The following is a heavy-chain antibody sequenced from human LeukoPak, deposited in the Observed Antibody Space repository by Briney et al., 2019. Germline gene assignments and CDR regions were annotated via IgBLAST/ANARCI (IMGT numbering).Heavy chain of an antibody. CDR2: ISSSSYI. CDR1: GFTFSSYS. Sequence: GGSLRLSCAASGFTFSSYSMNWVRQAPGKGLEWVSSISSSSYIYYADSVKGRFTISRDNAKNSLYLQMNSLRAEDTAVYYCARNLAQHRGRVRYFYYGDRGPGVTVS. CDR3: ARNLAQHRGRVRYFYY. V-gene: IGHV3-21*01. D-gene: IGHD3-16*02. J-gene: IGHJ4*02.